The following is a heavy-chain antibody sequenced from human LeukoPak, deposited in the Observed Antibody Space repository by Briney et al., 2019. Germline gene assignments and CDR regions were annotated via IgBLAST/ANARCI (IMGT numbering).Heavy chain of an antibody. V-gene: IGHV3-11*04. J-gene: IGHJ6*03. D-gene: IGHD3-16*01. Sequence: PGGSLRLSCAVSGFTFSDYYMSWIRQAPGKGLEWVSYISSGGSTISHADSVKGRFTISRDNAKNTLYLQMTSLSAEDTAVYYALAGYYYYYMDVWGKGTTVTVSS. CDR2: ISSGGSTI. CDR1: GFTFSDYY. CDR3: LAGYYYYYMDV.